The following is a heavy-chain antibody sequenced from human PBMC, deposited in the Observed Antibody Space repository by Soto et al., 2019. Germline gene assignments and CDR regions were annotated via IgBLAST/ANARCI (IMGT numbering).Heavy chain of an antibody. D-gene: IGHD3-9*01. V-gene: IGHV4-39*01. J-gene: IGHJ4*02. CDR3: ARRDYDILTGYFTGGDY. CDR2: IYYSGST. CDR1: GGSISSSSYY. Sequence: QLQLQESGPGLVKPSETLSLTCTVSGGSISSSSYYWGWIRQPPGKGLEWIGSIYYSGSTYYNPSLKSRVTISVDTSKNQFSLKLSSVTAADTAVYYCARRDYDILTGYFTGGDYWGQGTLVTVSS.